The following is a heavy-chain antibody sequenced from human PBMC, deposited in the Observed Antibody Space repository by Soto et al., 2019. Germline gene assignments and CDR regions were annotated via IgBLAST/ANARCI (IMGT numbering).Heavy chain of an antibody. CDR3: ARAGAEWDYFDY. V-gene: IGHV1-46*01. Sequence: ASVKVSWKASGYTFTSYYMHWVRQAPGQGLEWMGIINPSGGSTSYAQKFQGRVTMTRDTSTSTVCMELSSLRSEDTAVYYCARAGAEWDYFDYWGQGTLVTVSS. CDR2: INPSGGST. J-gene: IGHJ4*02. D-gene: IGHD7-27*01. CDR1: GYTFTSYY.